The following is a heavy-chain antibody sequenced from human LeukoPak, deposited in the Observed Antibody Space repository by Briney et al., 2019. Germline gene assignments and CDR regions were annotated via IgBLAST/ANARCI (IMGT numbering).Heavy chain of an antibody. Sequence: PGGSLRLSCAASGFTFSSYSMNWVRQAPGKGLEWVSSVSSSSSYIYYADSVKGRSTISRDNSKNTLYLQMNSLRAEDTAVYYCAKGRWELLTDAFDIWGQGTMVTVSS. CDR1: GFTFSSYS. J-gene: IGHJ3*02. CDR2: VSSSSSYI. D-gene: IGHD1-26*01. V-gene: IGHV3-21*04. CDR3: AKGRWELLTDAFDI.